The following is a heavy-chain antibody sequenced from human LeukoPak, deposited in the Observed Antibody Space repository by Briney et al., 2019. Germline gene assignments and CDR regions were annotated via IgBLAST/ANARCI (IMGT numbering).Heavy chain of an antibody. D-gene: IGHD3-3*01. CDR2: IYHSGST. CDR1: RYSISSGHY. Sequence: SETLSLTCAVSRYSISSGHYWGRIRQPPGKGLEWIGSIYHSGSTSYNPSLKSRVTISVDTSKNQFSLKLSSVTAADTAVYYCARVLYYYSYMDVWGKGTPVTVSS. CDR3: ARVLYYYSYMDV. J-gene: IGHJ6*03. V-gene: IGHV4-38-2*01.